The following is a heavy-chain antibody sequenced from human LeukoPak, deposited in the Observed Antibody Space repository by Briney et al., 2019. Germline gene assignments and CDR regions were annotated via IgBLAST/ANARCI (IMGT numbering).Heavy chain of an antibody. CDR3: ARDSRRPDSSGYRFDY. V-gene: IGHV1-2*02. D-gene: IGHD3-22*01. CDR2: INPNSGGT. J-gene: IGHJ4*02. CDR1: GYTFMGYY. Sequence: ASVKVSCKASGYTFMGYYIHWVRQAPGQGLEWMGWINPNSGGTNYAQKFQGRVTMTRDTSISTAYMELSRLKSDDTAVYYCARDSRRPDSSGYRFDYWGQGTLVTVSS.